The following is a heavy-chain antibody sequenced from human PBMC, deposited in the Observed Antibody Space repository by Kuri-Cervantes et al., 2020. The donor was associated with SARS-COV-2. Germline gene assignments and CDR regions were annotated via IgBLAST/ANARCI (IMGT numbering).Heavy chain of an antibody. CDR2: ISYDGSNK. V-gene: IGHV3-30-3*01. D-gene: IGHD5-12*01. Sequence: GESLKISCAASGFTFSSYAMHWVRQAPGKGLEWVAVISYDGSNKYYADSVKGRFTISRDNSKNTLYLQMNSLRAEDTAVYYCARDPGSGYDYGFDYWGQGTLVTVSS. J-gene: IGHJ4*02. CDR1: GFTFSSYA. CDR3: ARDPGSGYDYGFDY.